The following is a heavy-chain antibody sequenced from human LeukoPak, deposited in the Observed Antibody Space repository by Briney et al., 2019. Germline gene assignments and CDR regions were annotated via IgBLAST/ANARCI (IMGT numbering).Heavy chain of an antibody. D-gene: IGHD2-15*01. CDR1: GGPISRYY. J-gene: IGHJ4*02. CDR3: ARVSGYCSGGACYSRRHFDH. V-gene: IGHV4-59*01. CDR2: IYDSGIT. Sequence: SETLSLTCTVSGGPISRYYWSWIRQTPGKGLEWIGHIYDSGITNYNPSLKSRVTISVDTSKNQFSLKLSSVTAADTAVYYCARVSGYCSGGACYSRRHFDHWGQGTLVTVSS.